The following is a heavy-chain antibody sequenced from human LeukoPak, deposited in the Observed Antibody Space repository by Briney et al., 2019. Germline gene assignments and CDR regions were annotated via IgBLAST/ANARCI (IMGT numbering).Heavy chain of an antibody. V-gene: IGHV3-23*01. CDR3: AIDPNWGTHS. CDR1: GFTFSTYT. CDR2: IGSSGGGI. J-gene: IGHJ4*02. Sequence: GGSLRLSCAASGFTFSTYTMYWVRHPPGKRLEWVSIIGSSGGGIHYADSVKGRFTISRDNSKNALYLQTNSLRVEDTAVYYCAIDPNWGTHSWGQGVLVTVSS. D-gene: IGHD7-27*01.